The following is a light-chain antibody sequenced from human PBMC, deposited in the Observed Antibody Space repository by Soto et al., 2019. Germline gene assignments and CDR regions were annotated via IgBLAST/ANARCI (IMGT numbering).Light chain of an antibody. CDR1: SSDIGGYNY. CDR3: SSYTSSSTVV. CDR2: DVN. V-gene: IGLV2-14*01. J-gene: IGLJ2*01. Sequence: QSALTQPASVSGSPGQSIAISCTGTSSDIGGYNYVSWYQQHPGEAHKLMIFDVNSRPSGVSDRFSGSKSGNTASLTISGLQAEDEAAYYCSSYTSSSTVVFGGGTKLTVL.